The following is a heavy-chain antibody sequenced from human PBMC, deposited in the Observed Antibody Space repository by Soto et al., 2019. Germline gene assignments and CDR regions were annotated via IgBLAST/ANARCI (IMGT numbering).Heavy chain of an antibody. V-gene: IGHV2-5*02. Sequence: QITLKESGPTLVKPTQTLTLTCTFSGFSLSISGVGVGWVRQSPGKALEWLAVIFWDDDKRYSPSLANRLSITTDTSMDHVVRTMTNVDPVDTGTYYCVHTVAAASQSFYDDYDGLDVGGHGTTVTVSS. CDR2: IFWDDDK. CDR1: GFSLSISGVG. CDR3: VHTVAAASQSFYDDYDGLDV. D-gene: IGHD2-2*01. J-gene: IGHJ6*02.